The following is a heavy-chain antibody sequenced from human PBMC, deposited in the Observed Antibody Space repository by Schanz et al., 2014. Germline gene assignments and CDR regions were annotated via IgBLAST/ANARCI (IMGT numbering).Heavy chain of an antibody. D-gene: IGHD1-26*01. J-gene: IGHJ4*02. Sequence: EVQLVESGGGLIQPGGSLRLSCVASGFTVSSNYMSWVRQAPGKGLEWVSVIYSDGRTYYGDSVKGRFTISRDNSKNTLYLQMNSLRDEDTAVYYCARGGATRFDYWGQGTLVTVSS. CDR1: GFTVSSNY. V-gene: IGHV3-53*01. CDR3: ARGGATRFDY. CDR2: IYSDGRT.